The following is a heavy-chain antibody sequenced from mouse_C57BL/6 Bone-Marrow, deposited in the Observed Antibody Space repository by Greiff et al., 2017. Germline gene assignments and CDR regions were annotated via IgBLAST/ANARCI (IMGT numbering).Heavy chain of an antibody. CDR2: IYPGDGDT. D-gene: IGHD2-2*01. V-gene: IGHV1-82*01. CDR3: ARYGYLFDY. CDR1: GYAFSSSW. Sequence: VQLQQSGPELVKPGASVKISCKASGYAFSSSWMNWVKQRPGKGLEWIGRIYPGDGDTNYNGKFKGKATLTADKSSSTAYMQLSSLTSEDSAVYFCARYGYLFDYWGQGTTLTGSS. J-gene: IGHJ2*01.